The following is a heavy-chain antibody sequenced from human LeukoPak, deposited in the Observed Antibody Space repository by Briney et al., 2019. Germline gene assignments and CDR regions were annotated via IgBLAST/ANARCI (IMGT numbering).Heavy chain of an antibody. V-gene: IGHV4-4*07. CDR1: GGSISSYY. CDR2: IYTSGST. CDR3: ARGRFEELYPPYFDY. J-gene: IGHJ4*02. D-gene: IGHD3-10*01. Sequence: PSETLSLTCTVSGGSISSYYWSWIRQPAGKGLEWIGRIYTSGSTNYNPSLKSRVTMSVDTSKNQFSLKLSSVTAADTAVYYCARGRFEELYPPYFDYWGQGTLVTVSS.